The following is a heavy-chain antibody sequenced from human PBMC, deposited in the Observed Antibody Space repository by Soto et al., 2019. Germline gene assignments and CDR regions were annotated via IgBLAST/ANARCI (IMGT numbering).Heavy chain of an antibody. CDR2: IYWNNNK. CDR1: GFSLTTSGAG. V-gene: IGHV2-5*01. J-gene: IGHJ3*01. CDR3: AHRLGVAATGGAFDV. D-gene: IGHD2-8*02. Sequence: QITLKESGPTLVIPTQTLTLTCTFSGFSLTTSGAGVGWIRQPPGKALEWLAVIYWNNNKRYSPALKSSLTITKDTSNNQVVLTMTIMDPVDSATYYCAHRLGVAATGGAFDVWGQGTMVTVSS.